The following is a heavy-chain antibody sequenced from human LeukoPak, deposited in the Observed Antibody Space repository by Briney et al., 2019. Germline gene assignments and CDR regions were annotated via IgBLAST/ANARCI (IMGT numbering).Heavy chain of an antibody. CDR3: ARLLYYYDSSGYYCLFDY. V-gene: IGHV4-59*01. Sequence: PSETLSLTCTVSGGSISSYYWSWIRQPPGKGLEWIGYIYYSGSTNYNPSLKSRVTMSVDTSKNQFSLKLSSVTAADTAVYYCARLLYYYDSSGYYCLFDYWGQGTLVTVSS. D-gene: IGHD3-22*01. J-gene: IGHJ4*02. CDR1: GGSISSYY. CDR2: IYYSGST.